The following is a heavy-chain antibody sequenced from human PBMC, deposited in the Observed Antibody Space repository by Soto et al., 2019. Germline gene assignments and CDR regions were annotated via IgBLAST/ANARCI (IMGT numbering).Heavy chain of an antibody. CDR1: GYSFTDSH. V-gene: IGHV1-2*04. Sequence: ASVKVSCKASGYSFTDSHIHWVRQAPGQGLEWLGRINPKSGGTSTAQKFQGWVTMTTDTSISTASMELTRLTSDDTAIYYCARGDSTDCSNGVCSFFYNHDMDVWGQGTTVTVSS. CDR2: INPKSGGT. CDR3: ARGDSTDCSNGVCSFFYNHDMDV. D-gene: IGHD2-8*01. J-gene: IGHJ6*02.